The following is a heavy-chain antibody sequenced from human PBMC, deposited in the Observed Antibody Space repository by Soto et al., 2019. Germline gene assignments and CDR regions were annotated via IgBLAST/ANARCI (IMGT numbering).Heavy chain of an antibody. CDR1: GFSLSTSGMC. V-gene: IGHV2-70*01. D-gene: IGHD1-1*01. CDR3: ARNQFWNYYYYGMDV. Sequence: ESGPTLVNPTQTLTLTCTFSGFSLSTSGMCVSWIRQPPGKALEWLALIDWDDDKYYSTSLKTRLTISKDTSKNQVVLTMTNMDPVDTATYYCARNQFWNYYYYGMDVWGQGTTVTVSS. J-gene: IGHJ6*02. CDR2: IDWDDDK.